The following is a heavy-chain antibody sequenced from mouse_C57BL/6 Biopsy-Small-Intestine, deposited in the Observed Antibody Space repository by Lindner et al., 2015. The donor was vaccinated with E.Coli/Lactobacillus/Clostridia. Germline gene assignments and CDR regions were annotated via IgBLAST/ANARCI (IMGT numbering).Heavy chain of an antibody. CDR1: GYTFTDCE. V-gene: IGHV1-15*01. CDR2: IDPETGGT. CDR3: TRRGLGRDFFDY. D-gene: IGHD4-1*01. Sequence: VQLQESGAELVRPGASVTLSCKTSGYTFTDCELYWVKQTPVHGLEWIGAIDPETGGTAYNQKFKGKAILTADKSSSTAYMELRSLTSEDSAVYYCTRRGLGRDFFDYWGQGTTLTVSS. J-gene: IGHJ2*01.